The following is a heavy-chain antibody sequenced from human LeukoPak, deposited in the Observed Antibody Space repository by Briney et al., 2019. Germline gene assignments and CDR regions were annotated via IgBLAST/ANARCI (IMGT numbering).Heavy chain of an antibody. Sequence: PVGSLRLSCAASGFTFSSYAMSWVRQAPGKGLEWVAYISRSSSTIYYADSVKGRFTISRDNAKNSLYLQMNDLRAEDTAVYYCARDLLSYYDSSGYIPWGQGTLVTVSS. CDR1: GFTFSSYA. CDR3: ARDLLSYYDSSGYIP. CDR2: ISRSSSTI. J-gene: IGHJ5*02. V-gene: IGHV3-48*01. D-gene: IGHD3-22*01.